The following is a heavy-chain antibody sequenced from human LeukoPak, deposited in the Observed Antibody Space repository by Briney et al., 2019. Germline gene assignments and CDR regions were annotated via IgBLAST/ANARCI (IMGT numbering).Heavy chain of an antibody. D-gene: IGHD2-2*01. V-gene: IGHV2-5*02. CDR1: GFSLSTSGVG. Sequence: SGPTLVKPTQTLTLTCTFSGFSLSTSGVGVGWIRQPPGKAMEWLALIYWDDDKRYSPSLKSRLTITKDTSKNQVVLTMTNVDPVDTATYYCAHLYQLASFDYWGQGTLVTVSS. J-gene: IGHJ4*02. CDR3: AHLYQLASFDY. CDR2: IYWDDDK.